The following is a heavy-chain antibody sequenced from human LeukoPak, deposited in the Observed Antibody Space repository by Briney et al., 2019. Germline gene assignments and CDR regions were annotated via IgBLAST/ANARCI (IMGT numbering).Heavy chain of an antibody. V-gene: IGHV3-30*03. J-gene: IGHJ5*02. CDR2: ISYDGSNK. Sequence: GGSLRLSCAASGFTFSSYGMHWVRQAPGKGLEWVAVISYDGSNKYYADSVKGRFTISRDNSKNTLYLQMNSLRAEDTAVYYCARGASVWFDPWGQGTLVTVSS. CDR1: GFTFSSYG. CDR3: ARGASVWFDP.